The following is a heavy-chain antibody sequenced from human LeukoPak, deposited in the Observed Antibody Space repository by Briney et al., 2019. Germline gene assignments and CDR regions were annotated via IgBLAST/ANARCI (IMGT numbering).Heavy chain of an antibody. D-gene: IGHD6-19*01. Sequence: GGSLRLSCAVSGFTITDYGMSWVRQAPGKGLEWVSAISVSGDTRYYADSVKGRFIISRDNSRNTLYLQINSLRAEDTALYYCAQGYSSGWYPYWGQGTLVTVSS. CDR1: GFTITDYG. J-gene: IGHJ4*02. CDR2: ISVSGDTR. V-gene: IGHV3-23*01. CDR3: AQGYSSGWYPY.